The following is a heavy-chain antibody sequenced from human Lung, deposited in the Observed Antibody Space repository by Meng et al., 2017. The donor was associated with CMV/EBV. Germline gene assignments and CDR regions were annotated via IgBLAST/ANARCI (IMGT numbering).Heavy chain of an antibody. V-gene: IGHV1-2*02. CDR2: INPNSGGT. D-gene: IGHD4-23*01. CDR1: GYTLTGYY. J-gene: IGHJ4*02. CDR3: ARGGKMDY. Sequence: EGACKASGYTLTGYYIYWVRQAPGQGLEWMGWINPNSGGTNSAQKFQGRVTMTKDTSISTAYMELSRLRYDDTAVYYCARGGKMDYWGQGTLVTVSS.